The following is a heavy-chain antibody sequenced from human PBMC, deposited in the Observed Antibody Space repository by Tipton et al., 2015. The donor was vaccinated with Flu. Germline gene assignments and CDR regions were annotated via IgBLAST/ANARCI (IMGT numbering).Heavy chain of an antibody. CDR3: ARRDFSNYVSDPKNWFDR. J-gene: IGHJ5*02. CDR2: IHRSRST. V-gene: IGHV4-38-2*01. Sequence: TLSLTCVVSGDSIRNDYFWGWIRQPPGKGLGWIATIHRSRSTQDNPSLKGRVTISADTSKNQFSLELRSVTAADTAVYYCARRDFSNYVSDPKNWFDRWGQGILVTVSS. CDR1: GDSIRNDYF. D-gene: IGHD4-11*01.